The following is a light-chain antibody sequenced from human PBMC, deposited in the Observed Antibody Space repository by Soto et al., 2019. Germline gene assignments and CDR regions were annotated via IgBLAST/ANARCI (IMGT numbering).Light chain of an antibody. CDR2: GVS. Sequence: QSVLTQPASVSGSPRQSITISCTGTSSDVGGYNYVSWYQQHPGKAPKLMIYGVSDRPSGVSNRFSGSKSGDTASLTISGLQSEDEADYFCSSYTGSSTLNVVFGGGTQLTVL. CDR3: SSYTGSSTLNVV. J-gene: IGLJ2*01. V-gene: IGLV2-14*01. CDR1: SSDVGGYNY.